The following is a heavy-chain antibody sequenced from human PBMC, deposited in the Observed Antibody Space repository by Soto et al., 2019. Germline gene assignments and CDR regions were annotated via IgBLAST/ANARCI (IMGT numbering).Heavy chain of an antibody. CDR2: ISYDGSNK. V-gene: IGHV3-30*18. J-gene: IGHJ3*02. CDR3: AKSLRYFDWPNAFDI. D-gene: IGHD3-9*01. CDR1: GFTFSSYG. Sequence: GGSLRLSCAASGFTFSSYGMHWVRQAPGKGLEWVAVISYDGSNKYYADSVKGRFTISRDNSKNTLYLQMNSLRAEDTAVYYCAKSLRYFDWPNAFDIWGQGTMVTVSS.